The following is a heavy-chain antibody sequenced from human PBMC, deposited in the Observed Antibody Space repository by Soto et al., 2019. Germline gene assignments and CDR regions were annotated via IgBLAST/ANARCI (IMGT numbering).Heavy chain of an antibody. J-gene: IGHJ4*02. V-gene: IGHV4-30-2*01. D-gene: IGHD2-2*01. Sequence: QLQLQESGSRLVKSSQTLSLTCTVSGDSMTSGDYSWSWIRQPPGKGLEWLGYIYRTGNTHYSPSLKSRVSISQDRSKNQFSLELTSVTAADTAVYYCARGDYQYSIDYWGQGTLVTVSS. CDR1: GDSMTSGDYS. CDR3: ARGDYQYSIDY. CDR2: IYRTGNT.